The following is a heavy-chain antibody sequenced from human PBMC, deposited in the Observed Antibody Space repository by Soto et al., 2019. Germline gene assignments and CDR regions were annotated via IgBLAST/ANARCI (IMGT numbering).Heavy chain of an antibody. CDR3: AKEGGLSGSYYISSSYYFDY. J-gene: IGHJ4*02. CDR2: ISYDGSNT. V-gene: IGHV3-30*18. Sequence: QVQLVESGGGVVQPWRSLRLSCVASGFTFSSYGMHWVRQAPGKGLEWVAIISYDGSNTYYADSVKGRFTISRDNSKNTLYRQMNSLRAEDTSVYYCAKEGGLSGSYYISSSYYFDYWGQGTLVTVSS. D-gene: IGHD1-26*01. CDR1: GFTFSSYG.